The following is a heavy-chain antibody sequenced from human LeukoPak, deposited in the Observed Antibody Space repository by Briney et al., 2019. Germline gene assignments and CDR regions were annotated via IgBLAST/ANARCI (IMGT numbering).Heavy chain of an antibody. D-gene: IGHD6-19*01. CDR2: IYSGGGT. CDR1: GFSVSDGY. CDR3: ARAGGLRIAVAPIDY. J-gene: IGHJ4*02. Sequence: GGSLRLSCAASGFSVSDGYMSWVRQAPGEGLEWVSVIYSGGGTFYADSVKGRFTISRDNSKNILFLQMKSLTAGDTAVYYCARAGGLRIAVAPIDYWGQGTLVTVSS. V-gene: IGHV3-53*01.